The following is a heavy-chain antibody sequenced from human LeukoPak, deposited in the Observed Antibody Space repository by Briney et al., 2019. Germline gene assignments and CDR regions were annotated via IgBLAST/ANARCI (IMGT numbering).Heavy chain of an antibody. V-gene: IGHV3-74*01. CDR1: GFTFSSYW. CDR3: ARGGLYYYDSSGYPDY. D-gene: IGHD3-22*01. J-gene: IGHJ4*02. CDR2: INSDGSST. Sequence: GRSLRLSCAASGFTFSSYWMHWVRQAPGKGLVWVSRINSDGSSTSYADSVKGRFTISRDNAKNTLYLQINSLRAEDTAVYYCARGGLYYYDSSGYPDYWGQGTLVTVSS.